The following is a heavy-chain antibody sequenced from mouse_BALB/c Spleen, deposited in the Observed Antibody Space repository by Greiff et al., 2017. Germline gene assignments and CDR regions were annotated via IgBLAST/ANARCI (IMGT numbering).Heavy chain of an antibody. J-gene: IGHJ2*01. Sequence: EVQGVESGPGLVKPSQSLSLTCTVTGYSITSDYAWNWIRQFPGNKLEWMGYISYSGSTSYNPSLKSRISITRDTSKNQFFLQLNSVTTEDTATYYCARMRTGNYFDYWGQGTTLTVSS. CDR1: GYSITSDYA. CDR3: ARMRTGNYFDY. CDR2: ISYSGST. D-gene: IGHD4-1*01. V-gene: IGHV3-2*02.